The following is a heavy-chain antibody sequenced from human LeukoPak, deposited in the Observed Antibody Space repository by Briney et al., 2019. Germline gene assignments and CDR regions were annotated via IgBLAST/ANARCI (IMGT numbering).Heavy chain of an antibody. J-gene: IGHJ1*01. Sequence: GGSLRLSCAASGFTFSIYTMNWVRLAPGKGLEWVSGIFGDASGTYYADSVKGRFTISRDNSKNTLYLQMNSLRAEDTAVYYCAKDASPSIIAVAASSPLPRHWGQGTLVTVSS. V-gene: IGHV3-23*01. CDR1: GFTFSIYT. CDR2: IFGDASGT. CDR3: AKDASPSIIAVAASSPLPRH. D-gene: IGHD6-19*01.